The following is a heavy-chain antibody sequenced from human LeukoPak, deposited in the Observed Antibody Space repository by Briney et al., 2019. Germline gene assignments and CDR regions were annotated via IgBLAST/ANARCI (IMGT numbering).Heavy chain of an antibody. CDR1: GGSISSYY. Sequence: PSETLSLTCAVSGGSISSYYWSWIRQPPGKGLEWIGYIYYSGSTNDNPSLKSRVTISVDTSKNQFSLKLSSVTAADTAVYYCASGYSYGYSGYYGMDVWGQGTTVTVSS. J-gene: IGHJ6*02. D-gene: IGHD5-18*01. CDR3: ASGYSYGYSGYYGMDV. CDR2: IYYSGST. V-gene: IGHV4-59*01.